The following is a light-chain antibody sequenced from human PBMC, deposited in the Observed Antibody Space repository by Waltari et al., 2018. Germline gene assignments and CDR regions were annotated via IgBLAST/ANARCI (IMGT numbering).Light chain of an antibody. CDR3: QQYNSYSPWT. V-gene: IGKV1-5*03. CDR2: KAS. J-gene: IGKJ1*01. Sequence: DIQMTQSPSTLSASVGDRVTITCRASQSISSWLAWYQQKPGKAPKLLIYKASRLESGVPSRCSGSGSGTEFTLTISSLQPDDFATYYCQQYNSYSPWTFGQGTKVEIK. CDR1: QSISSW.